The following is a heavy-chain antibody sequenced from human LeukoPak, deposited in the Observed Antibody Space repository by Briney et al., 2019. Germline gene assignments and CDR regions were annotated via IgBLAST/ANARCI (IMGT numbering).Heavy chain of an antibody. V-gene: IGHV5-51*01. CDR3: ARLPHYYGSGSYLDY. Sequence: GESLKISCKGSGYSLTSYWIGWVRQMPGKGLEWMGIIYPGDSDTRYSPSFQGQVTISADKSISTAYLQWSSLKASDTAMYYCARLPHYYGSGSYLDYWGQGTLVTVSS. CDR1: GYSLTSYW. D-gene: IGHD3-10*01. J-gene: IGHJ4*02. CDR2: IYPGDSDT.